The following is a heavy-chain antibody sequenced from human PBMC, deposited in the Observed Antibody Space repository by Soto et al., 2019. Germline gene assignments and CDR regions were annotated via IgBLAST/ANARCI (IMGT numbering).Heavy chain of an antibody. CDR2: ISAYNGNT. V-gene: IGHV1-18*01. J-gene: IGHJ6*03. Sequence: QALLVQSGAEVKKPGASVKVSCKASGYMFSNYGISWVRQAPGQGLEWMGRISAYNGNTHYEQKFEDRVTITADTATSTAYMEVRSLTSDDTAVYFCARVVPEQLLRYYYYYYMDVWGEGTTVTVSS. CDR3: ARVVPEQLLRYYYYYYMDV. CDR1: GYMFSNYG. D-gene: IGHD6-13*01.